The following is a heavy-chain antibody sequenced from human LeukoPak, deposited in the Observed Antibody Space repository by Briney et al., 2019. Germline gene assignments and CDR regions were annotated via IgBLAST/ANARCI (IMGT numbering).Heavy chain of an antibody. CDR3: AKDLNDYGDWYYFDY. CDR2: IWYDGSNK. D-gene: IGHD4-17*01. Sequence: PGGSLRLSCAASGFTFSSYGMHWVRQAPGKGLEWVAVIWYDGSNKYYADSVKSRFTISRDNSKNTLYLQMNSLRAEDTAVYYCAKDLNDYGDWYYFDYWGQGTLVTVSS. CDR1: GFTFSSYG. J-gene: IGHJ4*02. V-gene: IGHV3-33*06.